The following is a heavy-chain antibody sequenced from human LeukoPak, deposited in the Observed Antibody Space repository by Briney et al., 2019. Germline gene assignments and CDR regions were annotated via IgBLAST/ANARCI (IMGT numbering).Heavy chain of an antibody. CDR1: GFTFSTYA. Sequence: GGSLRLSCAASGFTFSTYAMSWVRQAPGKGLEWVSGISGSGISTYYADSVQGRFTISRDNSRNTLYLQMNSLRADDMAVYYCAKDLSSSWTLDYWGQGTLVTVSS. CDR3: AKDLSSSWTLDY. J-gene: IGHJ4*02. V-gene: IGHV3-23*01. D-gene: IGHD6-13*01. CDR2: ISGSGIST.